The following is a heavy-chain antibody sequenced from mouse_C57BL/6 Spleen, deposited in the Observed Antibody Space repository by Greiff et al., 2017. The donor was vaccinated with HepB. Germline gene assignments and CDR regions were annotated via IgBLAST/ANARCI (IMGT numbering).Heavy chain of an antibody. CDR2: IYPGSGST. CDR3: ARGYSNPPYFDY. D-gene: IGHD2-5*01. J-gene: IGHJ2*01. V-gene: IGHV1-55*01. CDR1: GYTFTSYW. Sequence: QVQLQQSGAELVKPGASVKMSCKASGYTFTSYWITWVKQRPGQGLEWIGDIYPGSGSTNYNEKFKSKATLTVDTSSSTAYMQLSSLTSEDSAVYYCARGYSNPPYFDYWGQGTTLTVSS.